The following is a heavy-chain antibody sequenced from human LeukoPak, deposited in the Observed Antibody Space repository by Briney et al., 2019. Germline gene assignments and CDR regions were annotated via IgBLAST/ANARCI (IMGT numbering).Heavy chain of an antibody. CDR1: GYTFTGYY. CDR3: ARGLATATTSIDY. CDR2: INPNSGVT. V-gene: IGHV1-2*02. D-gene: IGHD4-17*01. Sequence: AASVKVSCKASGYTFTGYYIHWVRQAPGQGLEWMGWINPNSGVTNYAQKFQGRDTMTRDTSISTDYMELSRLRSDDTAVYYCARGLATATTSIDYWGQGTLVTVSS. J-gene: IGHJ4*02.